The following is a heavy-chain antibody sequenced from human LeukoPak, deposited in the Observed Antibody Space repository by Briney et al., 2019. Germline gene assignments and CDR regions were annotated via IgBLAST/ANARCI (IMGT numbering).Heavy chain of an antibody. V-gene: IGHV3-30*18. CDR2: ISYDGSNK. J-gene: IGHJ4*02. Sequence: PGRSLRLSCAASGFTFSSYGMHWVRQAPGKGLERVAVISYDGSNKYYADSVKGRFTISRDNSKNTLYLQMNSLRAEDTAVYYCAKVSPHYDILTHSASYFDYWGQGTLVTVSS. CDR1: GFTFSSYG. CDR3: AKVSPHYDILTHSASYFDY. D-gene: IGHD3-9*01.